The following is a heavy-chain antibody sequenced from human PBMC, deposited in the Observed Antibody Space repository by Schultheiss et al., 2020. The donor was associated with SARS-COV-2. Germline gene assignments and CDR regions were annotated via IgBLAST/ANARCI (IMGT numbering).Heavy chain of an antibody. D-gene: IGHD2-15*01. CDR3: ARRGGRDYYYGMDV. CDR2: ISSNGGST. J-gene: IGHJ6*02. CDR1: GFTFSSYA. V-gene: IGHV3-64*02. Sequence: GESLKISCAASGFTFSSYAMHWVRQAPGKGLEYVSAISSNGGSTYYADSVKGRFTISRDNSKNTLYLQMGSLRAEDMAVYYCARRGGRDYYYGMDVWGQGTTVTVSS.